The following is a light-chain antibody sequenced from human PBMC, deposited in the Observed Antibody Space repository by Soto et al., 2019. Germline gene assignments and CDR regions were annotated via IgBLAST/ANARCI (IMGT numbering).Light chain of an antibody. Sequence: DIQMTQSPSTLSASVGDRVTITFRASQSVSSWLAWFQQKPGKAPKLLIYKASSLQSGVSSRFSGGGSGTGFTLTISSLQPDDFATYYCQQYKSYLWTFGQGTKVDI. V-gene: IGKV1-5*03. CDR2: KAS. CDR1: QSVSSW. CDR3: QQYKSYLWT. J-gene: IGKJ1*01.